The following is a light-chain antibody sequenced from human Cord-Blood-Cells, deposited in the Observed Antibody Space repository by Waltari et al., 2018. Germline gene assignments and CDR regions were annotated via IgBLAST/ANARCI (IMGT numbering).Light chain of an antibody. CDR1: QRVSSD. CDR3: QQRSNWLFT. Sequence: EIVLTQSPATLSLSPGERATLSCRASQRVSSDLAWYQQKPGQAPRLLIYDASNRATGIPARFSGIGSGTDFTLTISSLEPEDFAVYYCQQRSNWLFTFGPGTKVDIK. CDR2: DAS. J-gene: IGKJ3*01. V-gene: IGKV3-11*01.